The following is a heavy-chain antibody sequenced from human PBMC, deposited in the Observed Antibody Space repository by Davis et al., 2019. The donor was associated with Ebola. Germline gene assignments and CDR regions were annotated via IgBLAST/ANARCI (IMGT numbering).Heavy chain of an antibody. CDR2: ISGSGGST. CDR1: GFTVSSNY. D-gene: IGHD3-10*01. Sequence: PGGSLRLSCAASGFTVSSNYMSWVRQAPGKGLEWVSAISGSGGSTYYADSVKGRFTISRDNSKNTLYLQMNSLRAEDTAVYYCARGSYGMDVWGQGTTVTVSS. J-gene: IGHJ6*02. V-gene: IGHV3-23*01. CDR3: ARGSYGMDV.